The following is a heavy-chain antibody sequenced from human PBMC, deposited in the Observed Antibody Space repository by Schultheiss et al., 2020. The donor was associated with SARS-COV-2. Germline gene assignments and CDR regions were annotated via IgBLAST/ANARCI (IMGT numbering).Heavy chain of an antibody. CDR1: GGSISSYY. CDR3: ASFDYGDYVLDY. D-gene: IGHD4-17*01. CDR2: INHSGST. Sequence: SETLSLTCTVSGGSISSYYWSWIRQPPGKGLEWIGEINHSGSTNYNPSLKSRVTISVDTSKNQFSLKLSSVTAADTAVYYCASFDYGDYVLDYWGQGTLVTVSS. V-gene: IGHV4-34*01. J-gene: IGHJ4*02.